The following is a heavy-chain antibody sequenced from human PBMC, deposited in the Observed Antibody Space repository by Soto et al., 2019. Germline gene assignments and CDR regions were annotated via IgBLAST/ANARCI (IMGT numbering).Heavy chain of an antibody. J-gene: IGHJ4*02. CDR1: GGSISSYY. D-gene: IGHD2-8*02. Sequence: SETLSLTCTVSGGSISSYYWSWIRQPPGKGLEWIGYIYYSGITDYNPSLKSRVTISVDTSKSQFSLKLSSVTAADTAVDYCARGGGVYYFDYWGQGTLVTVSS. V-gene: IGHV4-59*01. CDR3: ARGGGVYYFDY. CDR2: IYYSGIT.